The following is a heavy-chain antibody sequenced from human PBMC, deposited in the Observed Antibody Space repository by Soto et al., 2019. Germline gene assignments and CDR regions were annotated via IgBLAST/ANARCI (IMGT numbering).Heavy chain of an antibody. CDR1: GYSFTSYA. CDR3: ARALTPWFPQSGSAWDY. V-gene: IGHV1-3*04. CDR2: INTDNGKS. Sequence: ASVKVSCKTSGYSFTSYAIHWVRQAPGQRLEWMGWINTDNGKSKYSPRSQGRVTITRDASASAAYMELSSLRSEDTAVYCCARALTPWFPQSGSAWDYWGQGAQVTVSS. D-gene: IGHD5-12*01. J-gene: IGHJ4*02.